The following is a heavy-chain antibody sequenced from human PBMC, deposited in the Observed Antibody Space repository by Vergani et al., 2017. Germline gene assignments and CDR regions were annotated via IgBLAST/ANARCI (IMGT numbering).Heavy chain of an antibody. CDR2: IKSDGSIT. CDR1: GFSFNSYW. D-gene: IGHD1-26*01. V-gene: IGHV3-74*03. Sequence: DVHLAESGGGFFQPGGSLRLSCSASGFSFNSYWMHWVRQVPGKGLLWVSRIKSDGSITAYADSVKGRFTISRDNAQNTLYLQMNSLRVEDTAVYYCARELGAYDYWGQGTLVTVSS. J-gene: IGHJ4*02. CDR3: ARELGAYDY.